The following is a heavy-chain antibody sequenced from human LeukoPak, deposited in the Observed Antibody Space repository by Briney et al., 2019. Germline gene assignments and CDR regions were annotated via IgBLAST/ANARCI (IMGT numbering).Heavy chain of an antibody. CDR3: AGPFAVTLDDAFDI. CDR2: IIPLLGIA. CDR1: GGIFSSYT. J-gene: IGHJ3*02. V-gene: IGHV1-69*02. D-gene: IGHD2-21*02. Sequence: ASVKVSCKASGGIFSSYTISWVRQAPGQGLEWMGRIIPLLGIANYAQKFQGRVTIIADKSTSTAYMELSSLRSEDTAVYYCAGPFAVTLDDAFDIWGQGTMVTVSS.